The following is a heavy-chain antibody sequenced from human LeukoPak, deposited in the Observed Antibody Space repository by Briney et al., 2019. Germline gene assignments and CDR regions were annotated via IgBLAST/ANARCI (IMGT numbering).Heavy chain of an antibody. CDR2: IYYSGST. CDR1: GGSISSSSYY. V-gene: IGHV4-39*07. Sequence: SETLSLTCTVSGGSISSSSYYWGWIRQPPGKGLEWIGSIYYSGSTYYNPSLRSRVTISVDTSKNQFSLKLSSVTAADTAVYYCARGLWFGESSRYYYYGMDVWGQGTTVTVSS. D-gene: IGHD3-10*01. J-gene: IGHJ6*02. CDR3: ARGLWFGESSRYYYYGMDV.